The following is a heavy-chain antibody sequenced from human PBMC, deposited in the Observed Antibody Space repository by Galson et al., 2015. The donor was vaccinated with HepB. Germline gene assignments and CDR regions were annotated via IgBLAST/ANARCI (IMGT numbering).Heavy chain of an antibody. CDR1: GGAFRVYY. V-gene: IGHV4-34*01. D-gene: IGHD3-10*01. CDR2: INHSGST. CDR3: ARDRYYGSGSYYYYYYGMDV. J-gene: IGHJ6*02. Sequence: SETLSLTCAVYGGAFRVYYWSWIRQPPGKGLDWIGEINHSGSTNYNPSLKSRVTISVDTSKNQFSLKLSSVTAADTAVYYCARDRYYGSGSYYYYYYGMDVWGQGTTVTVSS.